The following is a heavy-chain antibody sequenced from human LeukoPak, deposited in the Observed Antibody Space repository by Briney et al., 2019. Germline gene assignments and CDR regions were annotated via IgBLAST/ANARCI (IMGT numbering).Heavy chain of an antibody. CDR1: GGSISSYY. J-gene: IGHJ4*02. D-gene: IGHD6-19*01. CDR2: IYYSGST. Sequence: SETLSLTCTVSGGSISSYYWSWIRRPPGKGLEWIGYIYYSGSTNYNPSLKSRVTISVDTSKNQFSLKLSSVTAVDTAVYYCARELPGIAVVWGQGTLVTVSS. CDR3: ARELPGIAVV. V-gene: IGHV4-59*01.